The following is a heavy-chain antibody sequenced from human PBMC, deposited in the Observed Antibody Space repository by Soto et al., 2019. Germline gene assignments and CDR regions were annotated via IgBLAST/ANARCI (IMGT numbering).Heavy chain of an antibody. CDR1: GGSISSGDYY. CDR3: ARVDYYYVWGSYRYNY. CDR2: IYYSGST. D-gene: IGHD3-16*02. V-gene: IGHV4-30-4*01. J-gene: IGHJ4*02. Sequence: SETLSLTCTVSGGSISSGDYYWSWIRQPPGKGLEWIGYIYYSGSTYYNPSLKSRVTISVDTSKNQFSLKLSSVTAADTAVYYCARVDYYYVWGSYRYNYWGQGTLVTVSS.